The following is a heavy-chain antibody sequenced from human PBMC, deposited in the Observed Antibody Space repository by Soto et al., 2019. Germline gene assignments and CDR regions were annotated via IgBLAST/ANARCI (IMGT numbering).Heavy chain of an antibody. CDR2: LYFSGST. Sequence: SETLSLTCTVSGVSISSYYWNRIRQPPGKGLEWIGYLYFSGSTIYNPSLKSRVTISGDTSKNQFSLKLTSVTAADTAMYYCARMSTSSLGNWFDPWGQGTLVTVSS. D-gene: IGHD2-2*01. J-gene: IGHJ5*02. V-gene: IGHV4-59*08. CDR1: GVSISSYY. CDR3: ARMSTSSLGNWFDP.